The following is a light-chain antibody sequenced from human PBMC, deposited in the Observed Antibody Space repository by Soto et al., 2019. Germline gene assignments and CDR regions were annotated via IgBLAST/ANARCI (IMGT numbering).Light chain of an antibody. V-gene: IGLV2-11*01. CDR3: CSYAGSYSWV. Sequence: QSALTQPRSVSGSPGQSVTISCTGTSSDVGGYDYVSWYQQHPGKAPKVMIYDVNKWPSGVPDRFPGSKSGNTASLTISGLQAEDEADYYCCSYAGSYSWVFGGGTKLTVL. CDR2: DVN. CDR1: SSDVGGYDY. J-gene: IGLJ3*02.